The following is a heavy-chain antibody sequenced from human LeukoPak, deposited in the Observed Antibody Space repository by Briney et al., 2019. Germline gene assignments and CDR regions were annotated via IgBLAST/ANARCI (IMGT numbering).Heavy chain of an antibody. CDR1: GFTFDDYA. CDR3: AKIGTGAYYGMDV. J-gene: IGHJ6*02. CDR2: ISWNSGSI. Sequence: PGGSLRLSCAASGFTFDDYAMHWVRQAPGKGLEWVSGISWNSGSIGYADSVKGRFTISRDNAKNSLYLQMNSLRAEDTALYYCAKIGTGAYYGMDVWGQGTTVTVS. V-gene: IGHV3-9*01. D-gene: IGHD1-14*01.